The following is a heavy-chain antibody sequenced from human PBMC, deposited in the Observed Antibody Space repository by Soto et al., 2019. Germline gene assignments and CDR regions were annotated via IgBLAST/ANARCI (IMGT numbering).Heavy chain of an antibody. V-gene: IGHV4-61*01. CDR2: VYYSGST. CDR1: GGSVSSGSYY. Sequence: QVQLQESGPGLVKSSETLSLTCTVSGGSVSSGSYYWSWIRQPPGRGLEWIGYVYYSGSTDYNPSLKSRVTISVDTSKNQFSLKLSSVTAADTAVYYCARERTGDPTFFDYWGQGTLVTVSS. D-gene: IGHD1-1*01. CDR3: ARERTGDPTFFDY. J-gene: IGHJ4*02.